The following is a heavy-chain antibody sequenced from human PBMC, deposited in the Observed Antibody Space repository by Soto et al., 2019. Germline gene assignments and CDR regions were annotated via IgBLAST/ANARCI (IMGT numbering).Heavy chain of an antibody. Sequence: SETLSLTCTVSGGSISSYYWSWIRQPPGKGLEWIGYIYHSGSTYYNPSLKSRVTISVDRSKNQFSLKLSSVTAADTAVYYCAGFRGYYGSGSYYKSQAPHVWGQGTTVTVSS. CDR2: IYHSGST. CDR3: AGFRGYYGSGSYYKSQAPHV. V-gene: IGHV4-59*04. CDR1: GGSISSYY. D-gene: IGHD3-10*01. J-gene: IGHJ6*02.